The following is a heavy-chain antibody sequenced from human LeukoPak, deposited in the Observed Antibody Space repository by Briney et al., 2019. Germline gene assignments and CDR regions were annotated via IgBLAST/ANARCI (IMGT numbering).Heavy chain of an antibody. J-gene: IGHJ4*02. CDR1: GFTFSSYA. CDR2: ISGSGGST. D-gene: IGHD6-13*01. V-gene: IGHV3-23*01. Sequence: GGSLRLSCAASGFTFSSYAMSWVRQAPGKGLEWVSAISGSGGSTYYADPVKGRFTISRDNSKNTLYLQMNSLRAEDTAVYYCAKTRIAAAGTRGPFDYWGQGTLVTVSS. CDR3: AKTRIAAAGTRGPFDY.